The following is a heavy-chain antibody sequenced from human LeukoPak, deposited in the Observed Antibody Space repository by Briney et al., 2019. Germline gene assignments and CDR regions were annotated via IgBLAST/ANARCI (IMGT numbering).Heavy chain of an antibody. Sequence: PGRSLRLSCAASGFTFDDYAMHWVRQAPGMGLEWVSGITWNSDTIDYADSVKGRFTISRDNAKNSLYLQMNSLRAEDTALYYCAKDTTYYYDNSGCDGFDIWGQGTMVTVSS. CDR1: GFTFDDYA. V-gene: IGHV3-9*01. CDR2: ITWNSDTI. J-gene: IGHJ3*02. CDR3: AKDTTYYYDNSGCDGFDI. D-gene: IGHD3-22*01.